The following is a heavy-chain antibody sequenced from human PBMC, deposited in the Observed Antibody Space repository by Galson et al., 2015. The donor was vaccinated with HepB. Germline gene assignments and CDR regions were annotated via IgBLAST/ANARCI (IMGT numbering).Heavy chain of an antibody. J-gene: IGHJ4*02. CDR2: ISSGSSYI. CDR1: GFTFSSYS. Sequence: SLRLSCAASGFTFSSYSMNWVRQAPGKGLEWVSSISSGSSYIYYADSVKGRFTISRDNAKNLLYLQMNTLSAEDTAVYYCARVPSFDSSAYLDYWGQGTLVTVSS. CDR3: ARVPSFDSSAYLDY. D-gene: IGHD3-22*01. V-gene: IGHV3-21*01.